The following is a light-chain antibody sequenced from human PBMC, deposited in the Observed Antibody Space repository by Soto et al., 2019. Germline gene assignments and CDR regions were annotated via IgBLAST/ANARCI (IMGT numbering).Light chain of an antibody. Sequence: DIQMTQYTSTLSASVGDRVTITCRASQSLSSWLAWYQQKPGKAPKLLIYKASTLKSGVPSRFSGSGSGTEFTLTISSLQPDDFAPYYCQHYTSYSEAFGQGTKV. CDR1: QSLSSW. V-gene: IGKV1-5*03. CDR2: KAS. J-gene: IGKJ1*01. CDR3: QHYTSYSEA.